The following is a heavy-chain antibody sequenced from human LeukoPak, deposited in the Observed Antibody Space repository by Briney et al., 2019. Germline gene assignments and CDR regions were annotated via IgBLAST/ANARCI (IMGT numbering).Heavy chain of an antibody. CDR1: GFTFGSYS. D-gene: IGHD6-13*01. CDR2: ISSSSSYI. V-gene: IGHV3-21*01. J-gene: IGHJ4*02. Sequence: GGSLRLSCAASGFTFGSYSMSWVRQAPGKGLEWVSSISSSSSYIYYADSVKGRFTISRDNAKNSLYLQMNSLRAEDTAVYYCARGRRSSWEYYFDYWGQGTLVTVSS. CDR3: ARGRRSSWEYYFDY.